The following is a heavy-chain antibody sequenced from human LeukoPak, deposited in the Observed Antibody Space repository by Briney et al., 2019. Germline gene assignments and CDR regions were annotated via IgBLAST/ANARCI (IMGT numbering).Heavy chain of an antibody. D-gene: IGHD3-3*01. Sequence: PSETLSLTCAVYGGSFSGYYWSWIRQPPGKGLEWIGEINHSGSTNYNPSLKSRVTISVDTSKNQFSLKLSSVTAADTAVYYCARFLTIFGVVIDYGMDVWGQGTTVTVSS. CDR1: GGSFSGYY. V-gene: IGHV4-34*01. J-gene: IGHJ6*02. CDR3: ARFLTIFGVVIDYGMDV. CDR2: INHSGST.